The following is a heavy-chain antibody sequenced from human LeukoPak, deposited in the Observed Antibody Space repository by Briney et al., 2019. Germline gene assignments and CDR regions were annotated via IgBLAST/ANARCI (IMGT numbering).Heavy chain of an antibody. V-gene: IGHV3-30*02. J-gene: IGHJ4*02. CDR1: GFTFSSYG. CDR3: AKDYGSGTFAFDY. Sequence: GGSLRLSCASSGFTFSSYGMHWVRQAPGKGLEWVTFIRYDGSNKYYADSVKGRFTISRDNSKNTVYLQMNSLRVEETAVYYCAKDYGSGTFAFDYWGQGTLVTVSS. D-gene: IGHD3-10*01. CDR2: IRYDGSNK.